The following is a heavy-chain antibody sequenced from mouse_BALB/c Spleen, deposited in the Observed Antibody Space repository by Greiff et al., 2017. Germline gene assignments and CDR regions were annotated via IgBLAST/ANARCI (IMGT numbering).Heavy chain of an antibody. CDR1: GFTFSSYT. CDR3: ARQYYYGSTFDY. V-gene: IGHV5-12-2*01. D-gene: IGHD1-1*01. Sequence: EVQVVESGGGLVQPGGSLKLSCAASGFTFSSYTMSWVRQTPEKRLEWVAYISNGGGSTYYPDTVKGRFTISRDNAKNTLYLQMSSLKSEDTAMYYCARQYYYGSTFDYWGQGTTLTVSS. CDR2: ISNGGGST. J-gene: IGHJ2*01.